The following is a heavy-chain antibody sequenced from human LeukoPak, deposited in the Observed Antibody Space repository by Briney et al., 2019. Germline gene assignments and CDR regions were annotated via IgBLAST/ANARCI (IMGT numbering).Heavy chain of an antibody. D-gene: IGHD3-10*01. Sequence: GASVKVSCKDSGYTFTSYAMHWVCEGPGQRLEWMGWINAGNGNTKYSQKFQGRVIITRDTSASTAYMELSSLRSEDTAVYYCARGSRSYTFDYWGQGTLVTVSS. CDR1: GYTFTSYA. CDR2: INAGNGNT. J-gene: IGHJ4*02. V-gene: IGHV1-3*01. CDR3: ARGSRSYTFDY.